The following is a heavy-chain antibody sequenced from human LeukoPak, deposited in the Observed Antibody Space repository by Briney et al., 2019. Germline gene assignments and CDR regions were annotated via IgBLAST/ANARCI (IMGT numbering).Heavy chain of an antibody. CDR1: GGSISSYS. Sequence: PSETLSLTCTVSGGSISSYSWSWVRQPPGKGLEWIGYIYYSGSTNYNPSLKSRVTISVDSSKNQFSLKVSSVTATDTAVYYCAKSNSGGYPRLDYCGEGNLGTASS. CDR3: AKSNSGGYPRLDY. J-gene: IGHJ4*02. D-gene: IGHD3-10*01. V-gene: IGHV4-59*01. CDR2: IYYSGST.